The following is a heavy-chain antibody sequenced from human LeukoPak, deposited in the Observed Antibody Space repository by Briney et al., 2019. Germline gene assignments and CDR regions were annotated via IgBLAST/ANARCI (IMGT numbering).Heavy chain of an antibody. J-gene: IGHJ4*02. CDR1: GDSVSSNSAA. CDR2: TYYRSKWYN. V-gene: IGHV6-1*01. Sequence: SQTLSLTCAISGDSVSSNSAAWNWIRQSPSRGLEWLGRTYYRSKWYNDYAVSVKSRITINPDTSKNQFSLKLSSVTAADTAVYYCARIGEMATIVFDYWGQGTLVTVSS. D-gene: IGHD5-24*01. CDR3: ARIGEMATIVFDY.